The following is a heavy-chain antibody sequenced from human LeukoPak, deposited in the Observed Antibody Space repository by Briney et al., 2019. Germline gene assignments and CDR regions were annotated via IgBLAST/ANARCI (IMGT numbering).Heavy chain of an antibody. CDR2: IIPILGIA. V-gene: IGHV1-69*04. Sequence: GASVKVSCKASGGTFSSYAISWVRQAPGQGLEWMGRIIPILGIANYAQKFQGRVTITADKSTSTAYMELSSLRSEDTAVYYCARAEKIPPYYDFWSGSFGMDVWGQGTTVTVSS. CDR1: GGTFSSYA. CDR3: ARAEKIPPYYDFWSGSFGMDV. J-gene: IGHJ6*02. D-gene: IGHD3-3*01.